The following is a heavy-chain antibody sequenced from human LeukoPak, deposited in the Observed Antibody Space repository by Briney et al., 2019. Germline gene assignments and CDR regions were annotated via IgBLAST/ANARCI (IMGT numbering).Heavy chain of an antibody. D-gene: IGHD1-20*01. Sequence: GGSLRLSCEGSGFSFSKHGLNWVRQAPGKGLEWVSSISSSGTYIYYADALKGRFTISRDNAKNILSLHMYSLRAEDTAVYYCSRPLRYNWNDVLDYWGQGTLVTVSS. CDR1: GFSFSKHG. V-gene: IGHV3-21*01. CDR3: SRPLRYNWNDVLDY. J-gene: IGHJ4*02. CDR2: ISSSGTYI.